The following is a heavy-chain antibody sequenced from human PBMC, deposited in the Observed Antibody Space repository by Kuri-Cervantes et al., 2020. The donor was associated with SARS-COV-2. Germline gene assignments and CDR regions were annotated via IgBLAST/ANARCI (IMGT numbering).Heavy chain of an antibody. CDR3: ARDSPWLGSYHGMDV. D-gene: IGHD6-19*01. V-gene: IGHV4-31*03. CDR2: IHYSGDT. J-gene: IGHJ6*02. Sequence: SETLSLTCTVSGGSISSGYYYWSWIRQHPGKGLEWIGYIHYSGDTCYNPSLKTRVIISLDTSKNQFALRLSSVTAADTAVYYCARDSPWLGSYHGMDVWGQGTTVTVSS. CDR1: GGSISSGYYY.